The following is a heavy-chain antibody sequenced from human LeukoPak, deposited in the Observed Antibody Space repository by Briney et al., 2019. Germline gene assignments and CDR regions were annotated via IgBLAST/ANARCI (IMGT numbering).Heavy chain of an antibody. V-gene: IGHV1-18*01. D-gene: IGHD1-26*01. CDR2: ISPYNGHT. Sequence: GASVKVSCKVSGYTFTSYGISWVRQAPGQGLEWMGWISPYNGHTNYAQPFQGRVTMTTDTSTSSAYMELRSLRSEDTAVYYCATGFIVGATPLDYWGQGTLVTVSS. CDR3: ATGFIVGATPLDY. CDR1: GYTFTSYG. J-gene: IGHJ4*02.